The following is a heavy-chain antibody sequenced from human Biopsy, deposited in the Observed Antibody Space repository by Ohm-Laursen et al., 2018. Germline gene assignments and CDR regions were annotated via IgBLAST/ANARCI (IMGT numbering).Heavy chain of an antibody. CDR1: GYTFTGYY. CDR2: INPNSGVT. V-gene: IGHV1-2*02. CDR3: ARDPRYGYGSYFDY. Sequence: GASVKVSCKASGYTFTGYYMPWVRQAPRQGLEWMGWINPNSGVTNYAQRFQGRVTMTRDTSISTAYMELSRLRSDDTAVYYCARDPRYGYGSYFDYWGQGTLVAVSS. J-gene: IGHJ4*02. D-gene: IGHD3-10*01.